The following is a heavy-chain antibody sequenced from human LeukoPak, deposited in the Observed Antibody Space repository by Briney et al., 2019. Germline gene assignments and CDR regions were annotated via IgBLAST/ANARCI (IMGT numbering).Heavy chain of an antibody. CDR3: ARDFLPGFTSHFDY. J-gene: IGHJ4*02. V-gene: IGHV3-30-3*01. CDR1: GFTFSSYA. CDR2: ISYDGSNK. D-gene: IGHD3-9*01. Sequence: GGSLRLSCAASGFTFSSYAMHWVRQAPGKGLEWVAVISYDGSNKYYADSVKGRFTISRDNSKNTLYLQMNSLRAEDTAVYYCARDFLPGFTSHFDYWGQGTLVTVSS.